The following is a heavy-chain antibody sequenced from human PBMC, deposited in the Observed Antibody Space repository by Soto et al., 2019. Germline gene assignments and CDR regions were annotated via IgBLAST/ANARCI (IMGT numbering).Heavy chain of an antibody. CDR3: ARDYCGGDCP. J-gene: IGHJ5*02. D-gene: IGHD2-21*02. CDR2: ISSSGNTI. CDR1: AFIFSDYY. Sequence: PGGSLRLSCAASAFIFSDYYMSWIRQAPGKGLEWVAYISSSGNTIYYADSVRGRFTISRDNAKKSLYLQMNSLRAEDTAVYYCARDYCGGDCPWGQGTLVTVSS. V-gene: IGHV3-11*01.